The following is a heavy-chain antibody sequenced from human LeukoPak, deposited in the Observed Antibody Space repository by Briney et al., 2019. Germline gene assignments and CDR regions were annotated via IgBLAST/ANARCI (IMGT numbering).Heavy chain of an antibody. Sequence: GGSLRLSCAASGFTFSSYAMSWVRQAPGKGLEWVSAISGSGGSTYYADSVKGRFTISRDNSENTLYLQMDSLRAEDTAVYYCAKDLGVVVATRIDYWGQGTLVIVSS. D-gene: IGHD2-21*01. CDR3: AKDLGVVVATRIDY. J-gene: IGHJ4*02. CDR2: ISGSGGST. CDR1: GFTFSSYA. V-gene: IGHV3-23*01.